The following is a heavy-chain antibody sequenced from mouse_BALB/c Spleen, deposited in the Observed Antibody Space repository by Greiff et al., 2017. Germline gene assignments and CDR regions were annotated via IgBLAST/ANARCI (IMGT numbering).Heavy chain of an antibody. CDR1: GFTFTDYY. CDR2: IRNKANGYTT. V-gene: IGHV7-3*02. CDR3: ARERGYYAMDY. J-gene: IGHJ4*01. Sequence: EVKLVESGGGLVQPGGSLRLSCATSGFTFTDYYMSWVRQPPGKALEWLGFIRNKANGYTTEYSASVKGRFTISRDNSQSILYLQMNTLRAEDSATYYCARERGYYAMDYWGQGTSVTVSS.